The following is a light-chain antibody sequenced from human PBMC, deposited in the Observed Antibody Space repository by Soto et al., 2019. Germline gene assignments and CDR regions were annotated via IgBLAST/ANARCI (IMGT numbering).Light chain of an antibody. V-gene: IGKV3-15*01. CDR2: GAS. J-gene: IGKJ1*01. CDR3: QQYNTLPRT. CDR1: QTVSSA. Sequence: VFTQSPAALSVSPGEIVTLSCRASQTVSSALAWYQHRPGQAPRLLISGASTRATSIPARFTGSRSGTHFTPTITSLQSEAFAVYYCQQYNTLPRTFGQGTKVDIK.